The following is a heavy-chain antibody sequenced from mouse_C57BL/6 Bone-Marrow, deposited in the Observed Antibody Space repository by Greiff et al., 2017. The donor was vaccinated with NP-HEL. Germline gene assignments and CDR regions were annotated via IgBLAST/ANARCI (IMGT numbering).Heavy chain of an antibody. Sequence: QVQLQQPGAELVKPGASVKVSCKASGYTFTSYWMHWVKQRPGQGLEWIGRIHPSDSDTNYNQKFKGKATLTVDKSSSTAYMQLSSLTSEDSAVYYCAISISYYGSSLYAMDYWGQGTSVTVSA. D-gene: IGHD1-1*01. CDR3: AISISYYGSSLYAMDY. CDR1: GYTFTSYW. CDR2: IHPSDSDT. J-gene: IGHJ4*01. V-gene: IGHV1-74*01.